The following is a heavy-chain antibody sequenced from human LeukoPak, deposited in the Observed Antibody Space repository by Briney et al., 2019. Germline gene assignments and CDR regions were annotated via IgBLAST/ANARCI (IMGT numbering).Heavy chain of an antibody. CDR2: MDPVSGGT. D-gene: IGHD2-15*01. CDR1: GYTFTAYY. J-gene: IGHJ5*02. Sequence: ASVKVSCKASGYTFTAYYIHWVRQAPGQGLEWMGWMDPVSGGTNYAETFQGRVTMTRDSSISTAYMQLSGLRSDDTADTAVYYCARGVGSSWFDPWGQGTLVTVPS. CDR3: ARGVGSSWFDP. V-gene: IGHV1-2*02.